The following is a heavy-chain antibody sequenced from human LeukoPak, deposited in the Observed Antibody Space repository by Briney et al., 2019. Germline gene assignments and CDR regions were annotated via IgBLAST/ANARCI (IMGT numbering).Heavy chain of an antibody. J-gene: IGHJ4*02. CDR2: ISSAGTTK. CDR3: AKDCSTTSCYLFDC. Sequence: GGSLRLSCAASGFTFSSYEMNWVRQAPGKGLEWISYISSAGTTKIYADSVKGRFTISRDNAKNSLYLQMNSLRAEDTAVYYYAKDCSTTSCYLFDCWGQGTLVTVSS. V-gene: IGHV3-48*03. CDR1: GFTFSSYE. D-gene: IGHD2-2*01.